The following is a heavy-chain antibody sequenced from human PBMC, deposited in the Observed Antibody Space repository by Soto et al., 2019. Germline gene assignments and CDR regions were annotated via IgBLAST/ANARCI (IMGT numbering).Heavy chain of an antibody. Sequence: PGESLQISFKVSGYSFSSYWISWVRQMPGKGLEWMGRIDPSDSYTNYSPSFQGHVTISADKSISTAYLQWSSLKASDSAMYYCARYRSTATTPFDFWGQGTQVTVSS. J-gene: IGHJ4*02. D-gene: IGHD4-17*01. CDR2: IDPSDSYT. V-gene: IGHV5-10-1*01. CDR3: ARYRSTATTPFDF. CDR1: GYSFSSYW.